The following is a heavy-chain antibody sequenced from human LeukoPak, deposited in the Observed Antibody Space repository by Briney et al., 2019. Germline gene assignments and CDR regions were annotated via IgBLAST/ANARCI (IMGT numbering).Heavy chain of an antibody. CDR1: GFTFSSYG. J-gene: IGHJ4*02. CDR2: ISYDGSNK. V-gene: IGHV3-30*03. Sequence: GGSLRLSCAASGFTFSSYGMHWVRQAPGKGLEWVAVISYDGSNKYYADSVKGRFTISRDNSKNTLYLRMNSLRAEDTAVYYCARDRYGSGSYDHFDYWGQGTLVTVSS. CDR3: ARDRYGSGSYDHFDY. D-gene: IGHD3-10*01.